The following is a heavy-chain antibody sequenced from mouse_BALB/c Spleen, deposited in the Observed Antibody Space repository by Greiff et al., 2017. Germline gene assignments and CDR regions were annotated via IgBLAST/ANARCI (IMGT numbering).Heavy chain of an antibody. CDR3: ARSGITTGYFDY. J-gene: IGHJ2*01. V-gene: IGHV1S126*01. CDR2: IDPSDSET. CDR1: GYSFTSYW. Sequence: QVQLKQSGPQLVRPGASVKISCKASGYSFTSYWMHWVKQRPGQGLEWIGMIDPSDSETRLNQKFKDKATLTADKSSSTAYMQLSSLTSEDSAVYYCARSGITTGYFDYWGQGTTLTVSS. D-gene: IGHD2-4*01.